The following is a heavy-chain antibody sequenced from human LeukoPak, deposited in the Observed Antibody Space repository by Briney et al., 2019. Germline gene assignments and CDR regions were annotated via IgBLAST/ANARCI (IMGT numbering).Heavy chain of an antibody. V-gene: IGHV4-30-2*01. D-gene: IGHD2/OR15-2a*01. J-gene: IGHJ4*02. Sequence: SETLSLTCAVSGGSISSGGYSWSWIRQPPEKGLEWIGYIYHSGSTYYNPSLKSRVTISVDRSKNQFSLKLSSVTAADTAVYYCASQLSPGIGYFDYWGQGTLVTVSS. CDR1: GGSISSGGYS. CDR2: IYHSGST. CDR3: ASQLSPGIGYFDY.